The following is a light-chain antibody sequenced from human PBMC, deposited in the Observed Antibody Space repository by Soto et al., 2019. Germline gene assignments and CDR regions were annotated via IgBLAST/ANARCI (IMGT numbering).Light chain of an antibody. Sequence: EIVMTQLPSTLSVSPGERATLSCRASQSVNSNFLAWYQQKPGQAPRLLIYGASTRATGIPARFSGSGTGTDFTLTISSLQSEDFAVYYCQQRSNWQITFGQGTRLEIK. J-gene: IGKJ5*01. CDR3: QQRSNWQIT. V-gene: IGKV3-15*01. CDR2: GAS. CDR1: QSVNSN.